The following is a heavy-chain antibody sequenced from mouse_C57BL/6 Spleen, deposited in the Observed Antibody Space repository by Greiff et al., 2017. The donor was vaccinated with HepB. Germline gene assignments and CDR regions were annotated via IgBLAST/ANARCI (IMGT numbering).Heavy chain of an antibody. V-gene: IGHV1-4*01. CDR2: INPSSGYT. CDR3: ARSHYGNPDWYFDV. CDR1: GYTFTSYT. D-gene: IGHD2-1*01. J-gene: IGHJ1*03. Sequence: VQLQQSGAELARPGASVKMSCKASGYTFTSYTMHWVKQRPGQGLEWIGYINPSSGYTKYNHKFKDKATLTADKSSSTAYMQLRSLTSEDSAVYYCARSHYGNPDWYFDVWGTGTTVTVSS.